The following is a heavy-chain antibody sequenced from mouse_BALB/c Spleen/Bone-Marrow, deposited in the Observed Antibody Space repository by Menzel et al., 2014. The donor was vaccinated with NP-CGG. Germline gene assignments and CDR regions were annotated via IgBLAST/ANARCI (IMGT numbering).Heavy chain of an antibody. J-gene: IGHJ3*01. V-gene: IGHV1-67*01. Sequence: QVQLKDSGPELVRPGVSVKISCKGSGYTFTDYAMHWVKQSHAKSLEWIGVISTYPGNTNYNQKFKGKATMTVDKSSSTAYMELARLTSEDSAIYYCARWYNWDAFAYWGQGTLVTVSA. CDR3: ARWYNWDAFAY. CDR2: ISTYPGNT. CDR1: GYTFTDYA. D-gene: IGHD4-1*01.